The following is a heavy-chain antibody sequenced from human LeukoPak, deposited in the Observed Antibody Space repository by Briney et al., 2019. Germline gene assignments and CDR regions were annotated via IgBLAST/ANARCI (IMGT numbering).Heavy chain of an antibody. Sequence: GGSLRLSCAASGFTFFNYWMRWVRQAPGKGLEWVANINLEGSQKYYVDSLKGRFTISRDNANNLLYLQMNSLRAEDTAVYYCAELGITMIGGVWGKGTTVTISS. D-gene: IGHD3-10*02. CDR3: AELGITMIGGV. CDR1: GFTFFNYW. V-gene: IGHV3-7*01. J-gene: IGHJ6*04. CDR2: INLEGSQK.